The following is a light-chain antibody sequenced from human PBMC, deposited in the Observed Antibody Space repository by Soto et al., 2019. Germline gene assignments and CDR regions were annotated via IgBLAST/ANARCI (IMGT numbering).Light chain of an antibody. CDR2: DAS. CDR3: QQRKTWPLT. V-gene: IGKV3-11*01. J-gene: IGKJ4*01. CDR1: QRIDRY. Sequence: VLTQSPVTLSLSPGDRATLSCRASQRIDRYLAWYQQKPGQAPRLLIHDASNRATGIPARFSGSGSGTDFTLTISSLEPEDFAVYYCQQRKTWPLTFGGGTKVDIK.